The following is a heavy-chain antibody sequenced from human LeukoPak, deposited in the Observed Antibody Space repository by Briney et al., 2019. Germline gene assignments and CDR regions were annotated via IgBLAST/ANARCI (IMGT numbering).Heavy chain of an antibody. CDR3: AREGYDYSDTTAFDW. CDR1: GFTFSSYS. CDR2: IIGGGSFI. V-gene: IGHV3-21*01. D-gene: IGHD3-22*01. Sequence: GGSLRLSCAASGFTFSSYSMNWVRQAPGKGLEWVSSIIGGGSFIYYAHSVKGRFTISRDNAKNTLYLQMNSLRAEDTAMYYCAREGYDYSDTTAFDWWGQATLVTVSS. J-gene: IGHJ4*02.